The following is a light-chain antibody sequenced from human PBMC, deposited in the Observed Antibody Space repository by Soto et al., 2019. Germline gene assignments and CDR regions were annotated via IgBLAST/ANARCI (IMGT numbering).Light chain of an antibody. CDR3: QKYHSASRT. CDR1: EDINNY. CDR2: AAS. V-gene: IGKV1-27*01. Sequence: DIQMTQSPSSVSASVGDRVTISCRASEDINNYLAWYQQKPGKVPKLLIYAASTLQSGVPSRFSGSGSGTDFTLTISSLQPEDVATYYCQKYHSASRTFXQGTKVDIK. J-gene: IGKJ1*01.